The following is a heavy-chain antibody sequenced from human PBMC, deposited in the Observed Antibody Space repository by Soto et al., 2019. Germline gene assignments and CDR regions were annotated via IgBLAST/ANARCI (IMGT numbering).Heavy chain of an antibody. CDR3: ARAAPLLFYCSGGSCYQGRDYYYYMDA. D-gene: IGHD2-15*01. J-gene: IGHJ6*03. Sequence: ASVKVSCKASGYTFTSYDINWVRQATGQGLEWMGWMNPNSGNTGYAQKFQGRVTMTRNTSISTAYMELSSLRSEDTAVYYCARAAPLLFYCSGGSCYQGRDYYYYMDAWGKGTTVTVSS. V-gene: IGHV1-8*01. CDR1: GYTFTSYD. CDR2: MNPNSGNT.